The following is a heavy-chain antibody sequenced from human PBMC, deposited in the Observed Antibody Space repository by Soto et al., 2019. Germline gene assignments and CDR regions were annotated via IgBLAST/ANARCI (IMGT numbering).Heavy chain of an antibody. CDR2: IHDRGST. D-gene: IGHD3-16*01. CDR1: GGSISYGDYY. J-gene: IGHJ3*01. Sequence: SETLSLTCTVSGGSISYGDYYWSWIRQPPGKGLEWIGYIHDRGSTHYSPSLKSRVTISADTSNDHFSLKLISVTAADMAVYFCARDKSRGYYDYAGAAFDFWGHGTTVTVSS. V-gene: IGHV4-30-4*01. CDR3: ARDKSRGYYDYAGAAFDF.